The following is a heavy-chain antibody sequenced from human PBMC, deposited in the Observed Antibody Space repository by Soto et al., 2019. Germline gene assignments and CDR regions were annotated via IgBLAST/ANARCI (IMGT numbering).Heavy chain of an antibody. CDR3: TRMRLGSSRSSYY. Sequence: EVQLVESGGGLVQPEGSLRLSCAASGFTFSDHYMDWVRQAPGKGLEWVGRIKNKANSYTTEYAAPVKGRFIISRDDSKNSVFLQMTRLKAADTAVYYCTRMRLGSSRSSYYWGQGILVTVSS. D-gene: IGHD6-19*01. CDR2: IKNKANSYTT. V-gene: IGHV3-72*01. CDR1: GFTFSDHY. J-gene: IGHJ4*02.